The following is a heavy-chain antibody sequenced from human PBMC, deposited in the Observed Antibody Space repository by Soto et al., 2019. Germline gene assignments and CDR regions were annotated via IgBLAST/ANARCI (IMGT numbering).Heavy chain of an antibody. J-gene: IGHJ3*02. CDR2: IFSNDEK. V-gene: IGHV2-26*01. D-gene: IGHD3-22*01. CDR3: ARITYDNSGYYYAHDAFDI. Sequence: QVTLKESGPVLVKPTETLTLTCTVSGFSLSNARMGVSWISQPPGKALEWLAHIFSNDEKSYSTSLKSRLTNSQDTSKSQVVLTMTNMDPVDTATYYCARITYDNSGYYYAHDAFDIWGQGTMVTVSS. CDR1: GFSLSNARMG.